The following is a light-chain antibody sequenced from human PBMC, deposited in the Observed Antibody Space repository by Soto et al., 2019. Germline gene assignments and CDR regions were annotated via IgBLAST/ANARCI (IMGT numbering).Light chain of an antibody. V-gene: IGLV1-47*02. Sequence: QSVLTQPPSASGTPGQRVTISCSGSSSNIGSYYVYWYQQLPGTAPKLLIFGDNQRPSGVPDRLSASKSGTSASLAISGLRSEDEADYYCAAWDDRLRAVLFGGGTKLTVL. CDR1: SSNIGSYY. J-gene: IGLJ2*01. CDR3: AAWDDRLRAVL. CDR2: GDN.